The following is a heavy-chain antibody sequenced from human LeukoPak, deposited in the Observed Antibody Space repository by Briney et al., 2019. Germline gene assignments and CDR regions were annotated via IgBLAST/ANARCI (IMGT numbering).Heavy chain of an antibody. CDR2: ISYDGSYQ. J-gene: IGHJ4*02. V-gene: IGHV3-30*03. CDR3: AIQGSGSIVNYY. Sequence: PGGALRLSCAASGFTFSNHGMNWVRQVPGKGLEWVSVISYDGSYQNYADSVKGRFTISRDNSKNTLYLQMNSLRLEDTAVYYCAIQGSGSIVNYYWGQGTLVTVSS. CDR1: GFTFSNHG. D-gene: IGHD1-26*01.